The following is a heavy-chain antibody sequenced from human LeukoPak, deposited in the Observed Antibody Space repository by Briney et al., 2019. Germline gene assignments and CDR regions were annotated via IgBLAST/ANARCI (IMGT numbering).Heavy chain of an antibody. D-gene: IGHD6-13*01. V-gene: IGHV4-59*01. CDR1: GGSISSYY. CDR3: ARVSSSSSWYRYYYYYGMDV. Sequence: SETLSLTCTVSGGSISSYYWSWIRQPPGKGLEWIGYIYYSGSTNYNPSLKSRVTIPVDTSKNQFSLKLSSVTAADTAVYYCARVSSSSSWYRYYYYYGMDVWGQGTTVTVSS. CDR2: IYYSGST. J-gene: IGHJ6*02.